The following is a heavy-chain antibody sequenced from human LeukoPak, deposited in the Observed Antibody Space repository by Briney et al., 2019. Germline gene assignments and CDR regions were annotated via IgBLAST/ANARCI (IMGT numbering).Heavy chain of an antibody. Sequence: PSETLSLTCTVSGGSFSTYYWSWIRQPPGKGLEWIGSIYYSGSTYYNPSLKSRVTISADTSKNQFSLKLSSVTAADTAVYYCARAPYDFWSGYAMPGAQFDPWGQGTLVTVSS. CDR3: ARAPYDFWSGYAMPGAQFDP. D-gene: IGHD3-3*01. CDR2: IYYSGST. V-gene: IGHV4-59*12. CDR1: GGSFSTYY. J-gene: IGHJ5*02.